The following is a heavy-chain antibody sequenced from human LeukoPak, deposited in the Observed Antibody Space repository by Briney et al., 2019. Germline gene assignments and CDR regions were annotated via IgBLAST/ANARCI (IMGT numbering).Heavy chain of an antibody. Sequence: ASVKVSCKASGYTFTSYGISWVRQAPGQGLEWMGWISAYNGNTNYAQKLQGRVTMTTDTSTGTAYMELRSLRSDDTAVYYCGRDYSGYEYLYFDYWGQGTLVTVSS. CDR3: GRDYSGYEYLYFDY. D-gene: IGHD3-22*01. CDR2: ISAYNGNT. J-gene: IGHJ4*02. CDR1: GYTFTSYG. V-gene: IGHV1-18*01.